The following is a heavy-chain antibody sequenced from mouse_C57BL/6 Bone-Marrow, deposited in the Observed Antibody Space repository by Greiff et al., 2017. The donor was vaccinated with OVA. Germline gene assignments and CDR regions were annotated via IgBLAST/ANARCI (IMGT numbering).Heavy chain of an antibody. CDR2: IDPENGDT. D-gene: IGHD1-1*01. V-gene: IGHV14-4*01. CDR3: TTPGRGFDY. CDR1: GFNIKDDY. J-gene: IGHJ2*01. Sequence: VQLQQSGAELVRPGASVKLSCTASGFNIKDDYMHWVKQRPEQGLEWIGWIDPENGDTEYASKFQGKATITADTSSNTAYLQLSSLTSEDTAVYYCTTPGRGFDYWGQGTTLTVSS.